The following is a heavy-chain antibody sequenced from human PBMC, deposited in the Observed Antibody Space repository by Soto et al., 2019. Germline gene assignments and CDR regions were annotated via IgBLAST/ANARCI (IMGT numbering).Heavy chain of an antibody. V-gene: IGHV1-3*01. CDR2: INGGSGKT. CDR3: ARYSGNYQDAFDI. Sequence: GASVEVSCTASGFTFTLYSRHWVRQAPGQRLEWMGWINGGSGKTKYSQKFQGRVTIARDTSASTAYMEVSSLRSEDTAVYYCARYSGNYQDAFDIWGQGTMVTVSS. CDR1: GFTFTLYS. J-gene: IGHJ3*02. D-gene: IGHD1-26*01.